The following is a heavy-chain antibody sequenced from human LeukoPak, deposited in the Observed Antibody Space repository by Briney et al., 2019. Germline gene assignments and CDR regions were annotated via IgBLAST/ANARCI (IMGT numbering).Heavy chain of an antibody. Sequence: SETLSLTRTVYGGSFSGNCCNWIRQPPGKGLEWIGEVNHSGNTNYNPSLKSRVTISLDTSKNQCSLKLCPVTAADTAVYYCARRQLPKSYGYAFDIWGQGTLVTVSS. D-gene: IGHD3-16*01. CDR3: ARRQLPKSYGYAFDI. CDR2: VNHSGNT. V-gene: IGHV4-34*01. J-gene: IGHJ4*02. CDR1: GGSFSGNC.